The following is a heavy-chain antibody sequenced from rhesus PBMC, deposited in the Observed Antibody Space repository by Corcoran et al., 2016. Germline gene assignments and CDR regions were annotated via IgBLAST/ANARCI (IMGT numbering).Heavy chain of an antibody. CDR3: ARHPYWGGFDY. V-gene: IGHV4-93*02. Sequence: QVQLQESGPAVVKPSETLSLTCAVSGGSISSSNWWGWIRQSPGKGLEWIGGIYGSGGSTEYNPSLKSRVTISIDTSKNQFSLKLSSVTAADTAVYYCARHPYWGGFDYWGQGVLVTVSS. D-gene: IGHD3-34*01. J-gene: IGHJ4*01. CDR2: IYGSGGST. CDR1: GGSISSSNW.